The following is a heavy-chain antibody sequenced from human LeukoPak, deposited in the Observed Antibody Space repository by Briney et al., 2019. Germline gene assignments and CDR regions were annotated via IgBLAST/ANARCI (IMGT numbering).Heavy chain of an antibody. CDR1: GFAFSSYS. CDR2: ISTSSSYI. J-gene: IGHJ4*02. D-gene: IGHD2-15*01. CDR3: AKAPVTTCRGAFCYPFDY. V-gene: IGHV3-21*04. Sequence: GGSLRLSCAASGFAFSSYSMNWVRQAPGKGLEWVSFISTSSSYIHNADSVKGRFTISRDSSKNTLFLQMNRLRPEDAAVYYCAKAPVTTCRGAFCYPFDYWGLGTLVTVSS.